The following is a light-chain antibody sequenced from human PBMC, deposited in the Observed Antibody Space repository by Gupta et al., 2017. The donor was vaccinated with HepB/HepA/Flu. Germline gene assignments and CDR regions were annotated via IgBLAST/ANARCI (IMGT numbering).Light chain of an antibody. J-gene: IGLJ3*02. Sequence: GSPGQSLTISCTGIASDVGGRSYVSWYQQHPGTAPKLMLHEVTKRPSGVPDRFSGSKSGNTASLTVSGLQAEDEADYYCSSFAGSNNWVFGGGTRLTVL. V-gene: IGLV2-8*01. CDR1: ASDVGGRSY. CDR2: EVT. CDR3: SSFAGSNNWV.